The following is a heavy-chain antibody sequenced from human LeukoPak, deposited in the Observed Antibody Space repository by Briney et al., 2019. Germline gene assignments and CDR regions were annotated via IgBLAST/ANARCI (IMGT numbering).Heavy chain of an antibody. CDR1: GFTFSNYG. CDR3: AREWGPIAVSGGPGY. CDR2: IWFDERNK. Sequence: PGGSLRLSCAASGFTFSNYGMHWVRQAPGKGLEWVALIWFDERNKFHADSVKGRFTISRDNSKNTLFLQMNSLRAEDTAVYYCAREWGPIAVSGGPGYWGQGALVTVSS. V-gene: IGHV3-33*01. J-gene: IGHJ4*02. D-gene: IGHD6-19*01.